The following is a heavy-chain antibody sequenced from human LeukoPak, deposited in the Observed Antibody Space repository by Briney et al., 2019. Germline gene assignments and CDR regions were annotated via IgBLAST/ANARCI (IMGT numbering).Heavy chain of an antibody. CDR1: GYTFTSHY. J-gene: IGHJ5*02. CDR3: ARGEGSGWHH. Sequence: GASVKVSCKASGYTFTSHYLHWVRQAPGQGLEWMGIINPSVDSTSYAQKFQDRVTMTRDTSTSTVYMELSSLRPEDTAVYYCARGEGSGWHHWGQGTLVTVSS. D-gene: IGHD6-19*01. CDR2: INPSVDST. V-gene: IGHV1-46*01.